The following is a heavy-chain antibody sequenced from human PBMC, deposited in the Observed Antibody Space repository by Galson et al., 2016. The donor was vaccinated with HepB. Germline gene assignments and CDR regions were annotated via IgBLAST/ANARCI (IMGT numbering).Heavy chain of an antibody. J-gene: IGHJ6*02. CDR2: IDPSDSYT. D-gene: IGHD2-2*01. CDR3: ARHRDCSTTSCWSPMDV. Sequence: QSGAEVKKPGESLRLSCKGSRYSFTSYWISWVRQMPGKGLEWMGRIDPSDSYTNYSPSFQGHVTISADKSISTAYLQWSSLKASDTAMYYCARHRDCSTTSCWSPMDVWGQGTTVTVSS. CDR1: RYSFTSYW. V-gene: IGHV5-10-1*01.